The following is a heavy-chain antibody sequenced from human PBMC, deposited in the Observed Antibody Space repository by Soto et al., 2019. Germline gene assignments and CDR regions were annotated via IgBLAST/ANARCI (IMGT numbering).Heavy chain of an antibody. CDR2: INPSGGST. D-gene: IGHD4-4*01. CDR3: ASSPKGRLHLYSSSMDV. J-gene: IGHJ6*03. CDR1: GYTFTSYY. Sequence: ASVKVSCKASGYTFTSYYMHWVRQAPGQGLEWMGIINPSGGSTSYAQKFQGRVTMTRDTSTSTVYMELSSLRSEDTAVYYCASSPKGRLHLYSSSMDVGGKGTTVPVSS. V-gene: IGHV1-46*03.